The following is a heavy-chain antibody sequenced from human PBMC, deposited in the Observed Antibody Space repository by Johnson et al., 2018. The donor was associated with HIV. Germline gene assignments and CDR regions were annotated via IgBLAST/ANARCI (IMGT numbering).Heavy chain of an antibody. CDR1: GFTFSSYD. J-gene: IGHJ3*02. Sequence: VQLVESGGGLVQPGGSLRLSCAASGFTFSSYDMHWVRQATGKGLEWVSAIGTAGDTYYPGSVKGRFTISRENAKNSLYLQMNSLGAGDTAVYFCARRDPWVENGAFDIWGQGTMVTVSS. D-gene: IGHD5-24*01. CDR3: ARRDPWVENGAFDI. CDR2: IGTAGDT. V-gene: IGHV3-13*01.